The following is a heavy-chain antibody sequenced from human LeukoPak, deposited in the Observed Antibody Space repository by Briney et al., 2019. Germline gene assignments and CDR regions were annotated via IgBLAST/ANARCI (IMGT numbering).Heavy chain of an antibody. V-gene: IGHV1-69*06. Sequence: SVKVSCKASGGTFSSYVISWVRQAPGQGLEWMGGIIPIFGTANYAQKFQGRVTITADKSTSTAYMELSSLRSEDTAVYYCARPSTTYYSDSSGYYLFDYWGQGTLVTVSS. CDR3: ARPSTTYYSDSSGYYLFDY. CDR1: GGTFSSYV. D-gene: IGHD3-22*01. J-gene: IGHJ4*02. CDR2: IIPIFGTA.